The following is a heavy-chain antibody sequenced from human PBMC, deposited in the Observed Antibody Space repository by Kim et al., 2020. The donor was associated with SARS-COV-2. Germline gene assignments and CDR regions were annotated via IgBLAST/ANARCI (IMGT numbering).Heavy chain of an antibody. V-gene: IGHV4-59*01. J-gene: IGHJ6*02. D-gene: IGHD3-10*01. Sequence: SETLSLTCTVSGGSISSYYWNWIRQPPGKGLEWIGFIYYSGSTNYNPSLKSRVTITVDTATNQFPLKLSSVTAADAAVYYCSRERSDYGSGSYYDYYYGMDVWGQGTTVTVSS. CDR2: IYYSGST. CDR3: SRERSDYGSGSYYDYYYGMDV. CDR1: GGSISSYY.